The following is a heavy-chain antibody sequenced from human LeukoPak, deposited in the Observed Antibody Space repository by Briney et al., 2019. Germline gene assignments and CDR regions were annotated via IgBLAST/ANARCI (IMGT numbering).Heavy chain of an antibody. V-gene: IGHV4-39*01. Sequence: SETLSLTCTVSGGSISSSSYYWDWIRQPPGKGLEWIGSIYYSKNTYYNPSLKSRVTISADTSKNQFSLTLGSVSATDTAVYYCVSPRGFSYGYFDYWGQGTLVIVPS. D-gene: IGHD5-18*01. CDR1: GGSISSSSYY. CDR3: VSPRGFSYGYFDY. CDR2: IYYSKNT. J-gene: IGHJ4*02.